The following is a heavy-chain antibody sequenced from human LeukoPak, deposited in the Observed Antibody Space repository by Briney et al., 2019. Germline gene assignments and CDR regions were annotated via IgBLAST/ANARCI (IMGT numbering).Heavy chain of an antibody. V-gene: IGHV3-74*01. Sequence: GGSLRLSCAASGFTFSSYWMHWVRQAPGKGLVLVSRINSDGSSTSYADSVKGRFTISRDNAKNTLYLQMNSLRAEDTAVYYCARHGGYCGGDCHDAFDIWGQGTMVTVSS. D-gene: IGHD2-21*02. CDR1: GFTFSSYW. CDR2: INSDGSST. J-gene: IGHJ3*02. CDR3: ARHGGYCGGDCHDAFDI.